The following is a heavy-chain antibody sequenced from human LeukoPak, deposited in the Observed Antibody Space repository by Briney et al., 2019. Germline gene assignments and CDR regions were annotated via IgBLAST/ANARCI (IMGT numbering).Heavy chain of an antibody. D-gene: IGHD4-17*01. J-gene: IGHJ6*02. CDR2: IYYSGTT. CDR3: AREDPQTTVPEGMDV. CDR1: GGSISSGGYY. V-gene: IGHV4-61*08. Sequence: TSETLSLTCTVSGGSISSGGYYWNWIRQSPGKGLEWIGYIYYSGTTNYNPSLKSRVTISVDTSKNQFSLQLRSVTAADTAVYYCAREDPQTTVPEGMDVWGQGTTVTVSS.